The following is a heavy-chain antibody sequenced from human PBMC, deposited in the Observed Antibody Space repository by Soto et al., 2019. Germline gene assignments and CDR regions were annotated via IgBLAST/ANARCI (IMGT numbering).Heavy chain of an antibody. CDR2: MNPYSGNT. CDR1: GYTFTTYD. J-gene: IGHJ4*02. D-gene: IGHD6-25*01. Sequence: ASVKVSCKASGYTFTTYDISWVRQATGQGLEWMGWMNPYSGNTGYAQKFQGRVTVTRNTSISTVYMELSGLRPDDTAVYYCARRKERSGPHYFDYWGQGSQDTVSS. CDR3: ARRKERSGPHYFDY. V-gene: IGHV1-8*01.